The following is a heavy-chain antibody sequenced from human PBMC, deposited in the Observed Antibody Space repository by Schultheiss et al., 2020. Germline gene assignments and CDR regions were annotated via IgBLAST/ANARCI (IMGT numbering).Heavy chain of an antibody. CDR2: IKHDGTEK. D-gene: IGHD6-19*01. CDR3: GRERQAMAGKSGDWFDP. J-gene: IGHJ5*02. CDR1: GITFSHYW. Sequence: GSLRLSCAASGITFSHYWMSWVRQAPGKGLECVALIKHDGTEKYYTDSVRGRFTITRDNAKNSLFLHMNSLRADDTAIYYCGRERQAMAGKSGDWFDPWGQGTLVTVSS. V-gene: IGHV3-7*01.